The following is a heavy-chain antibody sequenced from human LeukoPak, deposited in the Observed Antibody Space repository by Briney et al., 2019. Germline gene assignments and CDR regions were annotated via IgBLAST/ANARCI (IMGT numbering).Heavy chain of an antibody. D-gene: IGHD3-10*01. J-gene: IGHJ3*02. Sequence: SETLSLTCTVSGGSISSYYWSWTRQPPGKGLEWIGYIYYSGSTNYNPSLKSRVTISVDTSKNQFSLKLSSVTAADTAVYYCARGVPGGDAFDIWGQGTMVTVSS. V-gene: IGHV4-59*01. CDR1: GGSISSYY. CDR2: IYYSGST. CDR3: ARGVPGGDAFDI.